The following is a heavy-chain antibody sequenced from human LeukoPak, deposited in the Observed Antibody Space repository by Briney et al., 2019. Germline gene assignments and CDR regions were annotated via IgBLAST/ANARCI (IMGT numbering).Heavy chain of an antibody. Sequence: SETLSLTCAVYGGSFSGYYWSWIRQPPGKGLEWIGEINHSGSTNYNPSLKSRVTISVDTSKNQFSLKLSSVTAADTAVYYCARETGYSYGYDYYYYYMDVWGKGTTVTVSS. CDR2: INHSGST. CDR3: ARETGYSYGYDYYYYYMDV. D-gene: IGHD5-18*01. V-gene: IGHV4-34*01. CDR1: GGSFSGYY. J-gene: IGHJ6*03.